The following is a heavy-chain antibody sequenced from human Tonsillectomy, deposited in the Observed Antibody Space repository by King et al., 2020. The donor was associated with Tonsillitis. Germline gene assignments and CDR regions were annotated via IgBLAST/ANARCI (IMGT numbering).Heavy chain of an antibody. Sequence: VQLVESGGGVVQPGRSLRLSCAASGFSFSSYAMHWVRQAPGKGLEWVSFISYDGSNKYYVDSVKGRFTISRDNSKNTLYLQINSLRAEDTAVCYCARDTNMDMPMAYNYCGMDVWGQGTTVTVSS. CDR3: ARDTNMDMPMAYNYCGMDV. V-gene: IGHV3-30-3*01. J-gene: IGHJ6*02. D-gene: IGHD2-2*03. CDR1: GFSFSSYA. CDR2: ISYDGSNK.